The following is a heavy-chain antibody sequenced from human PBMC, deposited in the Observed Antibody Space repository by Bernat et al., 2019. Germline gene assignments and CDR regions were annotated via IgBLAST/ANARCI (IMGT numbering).Heavy chain of an antibody. CDR3: ARGRRVPAAIDYYYYYMDV. D-gene: IGHD2-2*01. J-gene: IGHJ6*03. CDR2: MNPNSGNT. CDR1: GYTFTSYD. V-gene: IGHV1-8*01. Sequence: QVQLVQSGAEVKKPGASVKVSCKASGYTFTSYDINWVRQATGQGLEWMGWMNPNSGNTGYAQKFQGRVTMTSNTSISTAYMELSSLRSEDTAVYYGARGRRVPAAIDYYYYYMDVWGKGTTVTVSS.